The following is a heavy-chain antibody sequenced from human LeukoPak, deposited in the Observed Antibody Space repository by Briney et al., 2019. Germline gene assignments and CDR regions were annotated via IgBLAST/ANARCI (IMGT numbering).Heavy chain of an antibody. CDR1: GYTFTGYY. CDR2: INPNSGGT. Sequence: ASVKVSCKASGYTFTGYYMHWVRQAPGQGLEWMGWINPNSGGTNYAQKFQGRVTMTRDTSISTAYMELSRLRSDDTAVYCCARVGPLYSSSWSDTPIRFDPWGQETLVTVSS. CDR3: ARVGPLYSSSWSDTPIRFDP. D-gene: IGHD6-13*01. J-gene: IGHJ5*02. V-gene: IGHV1-2*02.